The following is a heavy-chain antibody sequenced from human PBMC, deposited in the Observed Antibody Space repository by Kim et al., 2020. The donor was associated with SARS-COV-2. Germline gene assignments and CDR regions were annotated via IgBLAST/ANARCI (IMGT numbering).Heavy chain of an antibody. D-gene: IGHD6-6*01. V-gene: IGHV3-73*01. J-gene: IGHJ6*02. Sequence: GGSLRLSCAASGFTFSESFVHWVRQASEKGLEWVGRITGQGSNYATAYAASVDGRFTISRDDSKNTAYLQMNSLKGEDTAVYYCTRRPLSSGMDVWGQGTTVTVSS. CDR1: GFTFSESF. CDR3: TRRPLSSGMDV. CDR2: ITGQGSNYAT.